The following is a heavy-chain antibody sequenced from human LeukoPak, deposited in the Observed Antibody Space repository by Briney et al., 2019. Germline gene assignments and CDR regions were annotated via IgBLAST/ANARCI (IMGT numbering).Heavy chain of an antibody. V-gene: IGHV4-59*01. CDR2: IYHSGST. CDR3: ARGGGYASPIGY. CDR1: GGSISTYY. J-gene: IGHJ4*02. Sequence: NPPETLSPTCTLSGGSISTYYWSWIRQPPGKGLEWIGYIYHSGSTNYNPSLKSRVTISVDTSKNQFSLKLSSVTAADTAVYYCARGGGYASPIGYWGQGALVTVSS. D-gene: IGHD5-12*01.